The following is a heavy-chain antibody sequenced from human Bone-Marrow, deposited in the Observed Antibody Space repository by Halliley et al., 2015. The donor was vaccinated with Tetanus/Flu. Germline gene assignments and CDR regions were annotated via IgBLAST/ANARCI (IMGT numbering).Heavy chain of an antibody. CDR1: GFTFSSYS. CDR3: ARDLSYYFDSSGQRPACFDY. J-gene: IGHJ4*02. D-gene: IGHD3-22*01. V-gene: IGHV3-21*01. Sequence: SLRLSCAASGFTFSSYSMNWVRQAPGKGLEWVSCISGGSSYIYYADSVKGRFTISRDNAKNSLYLQMNSLRAEDTAVYYCARDLSYYFDSSGQRPACFDYWGQGALVTVSS. CDR2: ISGGSSYI.